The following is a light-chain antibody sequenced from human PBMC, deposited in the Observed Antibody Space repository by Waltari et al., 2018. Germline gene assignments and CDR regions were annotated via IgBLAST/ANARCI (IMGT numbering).Light chain of an antibody. CDR3: SSYAGSNTWV. CDR2: DVS. V-gene: IGLV2-11*01. CDR1: SSDLGGYNR. Sequence: QAALTQPPSMSGSPGQSVTISCTGTSSDLGGYNRGSWYQHHPGKAPKLMIYDVSQRPSGVSDRFSGSKSGNTASLTISGLQAEDETDYYCSSYAGSNTWVFGGGTRLTVL. J-gene: IGLJ2*01.